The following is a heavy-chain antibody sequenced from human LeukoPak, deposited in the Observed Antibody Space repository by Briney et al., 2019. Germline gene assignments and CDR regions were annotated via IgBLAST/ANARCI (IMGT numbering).Heavy chain of an antibody. CDR1: GYSFTSYW. D-gene: IGHD6-13*01. CDR2: IYPGDSDT. CDR3: ARQYSSSPYPRYFDY. Sequence: RGESLKISCKGSGYSFTSYWIGWVRQMPGKGLEWMGIIYPGDSDTRYSPSFQGQVTISADKSISTAYLQWSSLKASDTAMYYCARQYSSSPYPRYFDYWGQGTLVTVSS. J-gene: IGHJ4*02. V-gene: IGHV5-51*01.